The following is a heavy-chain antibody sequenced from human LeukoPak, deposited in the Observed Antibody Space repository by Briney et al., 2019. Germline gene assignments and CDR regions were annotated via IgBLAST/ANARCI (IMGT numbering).Heavy chain of an antibody. CDR2: IYHSGST. V-gene: IGHV4-38-2*01. D-gene: IGHD3-22*01. CDR3: ARQGLYYYDSSGPDAFDI. J-gene: IGHJ3*02. CDR1: GHSISSGYY. Sequence: SETLSLTCAVSGHSISSGYYWGWIRQPPGKGLEWIGSIYHSGSTYYNPSLKSRVTISVDTSKNQFSLKLSSVTAADTAVYYCARQGLYYYDSSGPDAFDIWGQGTMVTVSS.